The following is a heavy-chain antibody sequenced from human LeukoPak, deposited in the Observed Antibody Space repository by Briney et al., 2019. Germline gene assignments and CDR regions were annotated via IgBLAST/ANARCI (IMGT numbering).Heavy chain of an antibody. CDR1: GGSVSSGSYY. V-gene: IGHV4-61*01. J-gene: IGHJ4*02. CDR2: IYYSGST. Sequence: SETLSLTCTVSGGSVSSGSYYWSWIRQPPGKGLEWIGYIYYSGSTNYNPSLESRVTISVDTSKNQFSLKLSSVTAADTAVYYCARDGVGLLGYWGQGTLVTVSS. D-gene: IGHD2-21*01. CDR3: ARDGVGLLGY.